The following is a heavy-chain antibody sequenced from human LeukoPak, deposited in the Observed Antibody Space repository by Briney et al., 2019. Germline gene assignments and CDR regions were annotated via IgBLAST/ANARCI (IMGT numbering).Heavy chain of an antibody. J-gene: IGHJ4*02. D-gene: IGHD2-15*01. V-gene: IGHV1-69*13. CDR2: IIPIFGTA. CDR3: ASHYCSGGSCYLLAIDY. Sequence: SVKVSCKASGGTFSSYAISWVRQAPGQGLEWMGGIIPIFGTAYYAQKFQGRVTITADESTSTAYMELSSLRSEDTAVYYCASHYCSGGSCYLLAIDYWGQGTLVTVSS. CDR1: GGTFSSYA.